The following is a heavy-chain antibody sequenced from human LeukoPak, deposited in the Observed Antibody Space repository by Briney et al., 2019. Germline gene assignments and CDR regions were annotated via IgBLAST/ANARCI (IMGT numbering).Heavy chain of an antibody. Sequence: SETLSLTCTVSGGSISSSSYYWGWIRQPPGKGLEWVGSIYYSGSTYYNPSLKSRVTISVDTSKNQFSLKLSSVTAADTAVYYCARLVAVAGIDYWGQGTLVTVSS. CDR1: GGSISSSSYY. D-gene: IGHD6-19*01. CDR2: IYYSGST. V-gene: IGHV4-39*01. J-gene: IGHJ4*02. CDR3: ARLVAVAGIDY.